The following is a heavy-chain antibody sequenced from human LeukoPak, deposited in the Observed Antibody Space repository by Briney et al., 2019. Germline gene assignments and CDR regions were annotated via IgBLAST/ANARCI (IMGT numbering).Heavy chain of an antibody. CDR1: GYTFTSYD. J-gene: IGHJ4*02. V-gene: IGHV1-18*01. Sequence: GASVKVSCKASGYTFTSYDISWVRQAPGQGLEWMGWISAYNGNTNYAQKLQGRVTMTTDTSTSTAYMELRSLRSDDTAVYYCARDTVYYYDSSGQDYWGQGTLVTVSS. CDR2: ISAYNGNT. CDR3: ARDTVYYYDSSGQDY. D-gene: IGHD3-22*01.